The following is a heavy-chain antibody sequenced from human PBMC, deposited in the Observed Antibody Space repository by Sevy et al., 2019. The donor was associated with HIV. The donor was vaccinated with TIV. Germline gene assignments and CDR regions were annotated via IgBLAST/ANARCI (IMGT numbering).Heavy chain of an antibody. Sequence: GGSLRLSCAASGFRFSAYGMHWVHQAPGKGLEWVAGIFSDGNTKYYGDSVKGRFTISRDNSKNTVYVQMNSLRAEDTALYYCARESGSDWYFDYWGQGTLVTVSS. D-gene: IGHD2-21*02. CDR1: GFRFSAYG. CDR3: ARESGSDWYFDY. CDR2: IFSDGNTK. J-gene: IGHJ4*02. V-gene: IGHV3-33*01.